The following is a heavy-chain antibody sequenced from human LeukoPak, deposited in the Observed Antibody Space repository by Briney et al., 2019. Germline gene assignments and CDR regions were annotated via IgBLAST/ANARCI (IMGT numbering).Heavy chain of an antibody. D-gene: IGHD5-18*01. J-gene: IGHJ4*02. CDR1: GGSISTYS. CDR3: AGSGYSSGYLFDY. CDR2: IYYSGNT. Sequence: SETLSLTCTVSGGSISTYSWSWIRQPPGKGLEWIGYIYYSGNTNYHPSLKSRVTISVDTSKNQFSLKLSSVTAADTAMYYCAGSGYSSGYLFDYWGQGTLVTVSS. V-gene: IGHV4-59*01.